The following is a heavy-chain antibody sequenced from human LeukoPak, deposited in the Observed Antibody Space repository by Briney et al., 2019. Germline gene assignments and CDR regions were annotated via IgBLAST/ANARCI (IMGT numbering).Heavy chain of an antibody. CDR3: AKGPGESYPNWFDP. D-gene: IGHD3-16*01. CDR2: ISGSGGST. CDR1: GFTFSSYG. V-gene: IGHV3-23*01. J-gene: IGHJ5*02. Sequence: PGGTLRLSCAASGFTFSSYGMSWVRQAPGKGLEWVSAISGSGGSTYYADSVKGRFTISRDNSKNTLYLQMNSLRAEDTAVYYCAKGPGESYPNWFDPWGQGTLVTVSS.